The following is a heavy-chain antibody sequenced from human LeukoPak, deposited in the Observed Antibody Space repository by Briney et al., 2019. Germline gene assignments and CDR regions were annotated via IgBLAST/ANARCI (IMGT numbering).Heavy chain of an antibody. Sequence: ASVKVSCKASGYTFTNYAISWVRQAPGQGLEWMGWISAYNGNTDYAQKLQGRVTMTTDTSTSTAYMELGSLRSDDTAVYYCARDEVSGSFYDYWGQGTLVTVSS. D-gene: IGHD1-26*01. CDR3: ARDEVSGSFYDY. CDR1: GYTFTNYA. V-gene: IGHV1-18*01. CDR2: ISAYNGNT. J-gene: IGHJ4*02.